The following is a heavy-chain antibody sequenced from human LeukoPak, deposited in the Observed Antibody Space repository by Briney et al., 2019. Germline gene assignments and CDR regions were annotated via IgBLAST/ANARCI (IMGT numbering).Heavy chain of an antibody. CDR3: ARVMSASLWRSYGSYYYYYYMDI. D-gene: IGHD2-2*03. CDR1: GFTFSSYW. Sequence: GGSLRLSCAASGFTFSSYWMSWVRQAPGKGLEWVANIKQDGSEKYSVDSVKGRFTISRDNAKNSLYIQMNSLRAEDTAVYYCARVMSASLWRSYGSYYYYYYMDIWGKGTTVTVSS. J-gene: IGHJ6*03. V-gene: IGHV3-7*01. CDR2: IKQDGSEK.